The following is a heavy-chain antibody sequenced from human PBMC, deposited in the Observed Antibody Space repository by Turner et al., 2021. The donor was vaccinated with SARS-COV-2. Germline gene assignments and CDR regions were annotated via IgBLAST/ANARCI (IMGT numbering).Heavy chain of an antibody. CDR1: GGSVSTSGHS. D-gene: IGHD6-19*01. CDR2: IRYTSET. CDR3: GSQAYDNGWPRYFDY. Sequence: QLQLQESGPGLVKPSETLSLTCTVSGGSVSTSGHSWGWIRQPPGKGPEWIGSIRYTSETYSSPSLRGRVAISVDTSKNHFSLNLTSVTAADTAVYYCGSQAYDNGWPRYFDYSGQGILVTVSS. V-gene: IGHV4-39*02. J-gene: IGHJ4*02.